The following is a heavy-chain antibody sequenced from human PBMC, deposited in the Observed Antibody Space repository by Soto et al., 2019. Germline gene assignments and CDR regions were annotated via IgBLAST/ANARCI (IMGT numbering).Heavy chain of an antibody. CDR2: ISSNGVGT. Sequence: GGSLRLSCAASGFTLSGYAMGWVRQAPGKGLEYVSGISSNGVGTYYANSVQGRFTISRDNSKNQFSLKLSSVTAADTAVYYCARDDYYDSSGHYAPYYYGMDVWGQGTTVTVSS. D-gene: IGHD3-22*01. CDR3: ARDDYYDSSGHYAPYYYGMDV. CDR1: GFTLSGYA. J-gene: IGHJ6*02. V-gene: IGHV3-64*01.